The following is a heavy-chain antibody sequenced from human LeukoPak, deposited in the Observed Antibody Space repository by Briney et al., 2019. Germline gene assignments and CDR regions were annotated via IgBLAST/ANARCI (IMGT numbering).Heavy chain of an antibody. J-gene: IGHJ4*02. Sequence: GGSLRLSCAASGFTVSSNYMSWVRQAPGKGLEWVSVNYSGGSTYYADSVKGRFTISRDNAKNSLYLQMNSLRAEDTAVYYCARGVPRRGTLSPESRLDGSGVHFDYWGQGTLVTVSS. CDR1: GFTVSSNY. CDR3: ARGVPRRGTLSPESRLDGSGVHFDY. D-gene: IGHD3-10*01. V-gene: IGHV3-66*01. CDR2: NYSGGST.